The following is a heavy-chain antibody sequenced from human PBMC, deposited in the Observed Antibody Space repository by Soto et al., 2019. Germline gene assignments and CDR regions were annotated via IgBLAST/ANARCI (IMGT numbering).Heavy chain of an antibody. Sequence: PSETLSLTCTVSGGSISSGGYYWSWIRQHPGKGLEWIGYIYHTGRTSYNPSLKSRASISMGTSKNQFSLDLDSVTTADTAVYFCARDFAYFDSWGQGTLVTVSS. V-gene: IGHV4-61*08. CDR3: ARDFAYFDS. J-gene: IGHJ4*02. CDR2: IYHTGRT. CDR1: GGSISSGGYY. D-gene: IGHD3-3*01.